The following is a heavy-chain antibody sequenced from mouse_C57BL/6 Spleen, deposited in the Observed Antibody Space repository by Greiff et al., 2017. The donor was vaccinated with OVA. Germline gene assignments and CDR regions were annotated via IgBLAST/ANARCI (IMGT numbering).Heavy chain of an antibody. D-gene: IGHD1-1*01. Sequence: QVQLQQSGAELVMPGASVKLSCKASGYTFTSYWMHWVKQRPGQGLEWIGEIDPSDSYTNYNQKFKGKSTLTVDKSSSTAYMQLSSLTSEDSAVYYCARLDYYGTSMDYWGQGTSVTVSS. V-gene: IGHV1-69*01. CDR1: GYTFTSYW. CDR2: IDPSDSYT. J-gene: IGHJ4*01. CDR3: ARLDYYGTSMDY.